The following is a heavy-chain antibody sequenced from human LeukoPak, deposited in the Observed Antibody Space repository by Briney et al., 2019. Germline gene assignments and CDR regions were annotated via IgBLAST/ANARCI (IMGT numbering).Heavy chain of an antibody. Sequence: SETLSLTCAVYGGSFSGYYWSWLRQPPGKGLEWIGEINHSGSTNYNPSLMSRGTISVDTSKNQLSLMLTSVTAADTAEYHCARGHSRYYDSSGYYYSDYWGQGRLVTVSS. CDR2: INHSGST. CDR1: GGSFSGYY. D-gene: IGHD3-22*01. V-gene: IGHV4-34*01. J-gene: IGHJ4*02. CDR3: ARGHSRYYDSSGYYYSDY.